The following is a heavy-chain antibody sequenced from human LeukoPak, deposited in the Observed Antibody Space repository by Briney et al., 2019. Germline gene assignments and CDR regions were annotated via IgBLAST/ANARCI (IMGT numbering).Heavy chain of an antibody. Sequence: ASVNVSCKASGYTYTTDGISWVRQAPGQGLEWMGWIDTYSGKTNYAQKLQGRVTMTTETSTSTAYMELRSLRSDDTAVYYCARQHSSGYYSPHYYYGMDVWGQGTTVTVSS. CDR3: ARQHSSGYYSPHYYYGMDV. CDR2: IDTYSGKT. CDR1: GYTYTTDG. J-gene: IGHJ6*02. D-gene: IGHD3-22*01. V-gene: IGHV1-18*01.